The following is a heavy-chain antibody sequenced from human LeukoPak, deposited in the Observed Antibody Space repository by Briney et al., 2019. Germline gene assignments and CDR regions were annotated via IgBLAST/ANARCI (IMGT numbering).Heavy chain of an antibody. CDR1: RFTFSIYW. D-gene: IGHD1-26*01. V-gene: IGHV3-74*01. CDR3: VRGSAGMSPALGS. J-gene: IGHJ5*02. CDR2: INGDGTYT. Sequence: QPGGSLRLSCVASRFTFSIYWMHWVRQGPGKGLVWVSRINGDGTYTDYAESVKGRFTFSRDNAKNTLYLQINSLRAEDTTVYYCVRGSAGMSPALGSWGQGTLVTVSS.